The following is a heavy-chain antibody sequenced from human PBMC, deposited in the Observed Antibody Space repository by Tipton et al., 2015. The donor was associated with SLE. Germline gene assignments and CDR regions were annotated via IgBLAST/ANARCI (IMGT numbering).Heavy chain of an antibody. CDR2: IYYSGST. Sequence: TLSLTCTVSGGSISSYYWSWIRQPPGKGLEWIGYIYYSGSTNYNPSLKSRVTISVDTSKNQFSLKLSSVIAADTAVYYCARGHGSGGGPFDIWGQGTLVTVSS. CDR1: GGSISSYY. V-gene: IGHV4-59*01. CDR3: ARGHGSGGGPFDI. D-gene: IGHD3-10*01. J-gene: IGHJ3*02.